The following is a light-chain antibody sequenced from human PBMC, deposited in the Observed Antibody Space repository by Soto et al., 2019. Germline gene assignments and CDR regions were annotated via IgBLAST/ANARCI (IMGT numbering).Light chain of an antibody. CDR1: QDTSNY. CDR2: DAS. CDR3: QQYDNLIT. V-gene: IGKV1-33*01. Sequence: DIQMTQSPSSLSASLVYRFTITCQASQDTSNYLNWYQQKPGKAPKLLIYDASNLETGVPSRFSGSGSGTDFTFTISSLQPEDIATYYCQQYDNLITFGQGTRL. J-gene: IGKJ5*01.